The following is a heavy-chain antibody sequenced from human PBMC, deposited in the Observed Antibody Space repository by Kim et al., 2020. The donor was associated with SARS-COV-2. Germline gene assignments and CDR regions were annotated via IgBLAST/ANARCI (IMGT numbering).Heavy chain of an antibody. Sequence: ASVKVSFKASGYTFTGYYIHWVRQAPGQGLEWMGWINPNRGVTKYAQKFQGRVTMTSDTSLTTVYLELTRLRSDDTAVYYCARGGVVVVAATLSGYYFYGLDVWGQGTTVTVAS. D-gene: IGHD2-15*01. CDR3: ARGGVVVVAATLSGYYFYGLDV. CDR2: INPNRGVT. V-gene: IGHV1-2*02. CDR1: GYTFTGYY. J-gene: IGHJ6*02.